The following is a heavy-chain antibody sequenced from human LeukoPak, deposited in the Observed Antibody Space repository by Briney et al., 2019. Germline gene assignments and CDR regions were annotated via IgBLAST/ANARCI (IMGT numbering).Heavy chain of an antibody. CDR2: IRSNSDGGTI. Sequence: GGSLRLSCAASGFSFSDAWMNWVRQAPGKGLEWVGRIRSNSDGGTIDYAAPVKGRFTLSRDDSKTTLYLQMNSLQTEDTAVYYCATDFYDSTWGQGTLVTVSS. CDR3: ATDFYDST. CDR1: GFSFSDAW. V-gene: IGHV3-15*07. J-gene: IGHJ5*02. D-gene: IGHD3-22*01.